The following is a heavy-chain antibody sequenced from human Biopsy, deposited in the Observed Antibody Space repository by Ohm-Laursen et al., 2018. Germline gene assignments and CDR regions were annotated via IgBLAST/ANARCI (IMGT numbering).Heavy chain of an antibody. J-gene: IGHJ3*02. CDR2: ITGSSSTI. D-gene: IGHD1-1*01. Sequence: SLRLSCAASGFTFNSHEMNWVRQAPGKGLEWISYITGSSSTIYYADSVKGRFTISRDNAKNSLYLQMNSLRAEDTAIYYCAKGRVGNSGSLDIWGHGTMVTVSS. CDR1: GFTFNSHE. V-gene: IGHV3-48*03. CDR3: AKGRVGNSGSLDI.